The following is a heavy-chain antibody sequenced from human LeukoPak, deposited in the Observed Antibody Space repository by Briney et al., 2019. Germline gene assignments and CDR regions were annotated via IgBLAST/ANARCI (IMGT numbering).Heavy chain of an antibody. CDR1: GFTFSGNG. CDR2: IWHDGSNK. V-gene: IGHV3-33*01. J-gene: IGHJ4*02. CDR3: ARDGSSGYLHFDY. Sequence: GRSLRLSCAASGFTFSGNGMHWVRQAPGKGLEWVAVIWHDGSNKYYSDPVKGRFTISRDNSKNTLYLQMNSLRVEDTAVYYCARDGSSGYLHFDYWGQGTLVTVSS. D-gene: IGHD3-22*01.